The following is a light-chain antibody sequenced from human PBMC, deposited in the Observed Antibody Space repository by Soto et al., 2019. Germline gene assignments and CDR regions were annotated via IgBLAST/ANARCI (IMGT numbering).Light chain of an antibody. V-gene: IGKV3-20*01. CDR2: GAS. Sequence: EIVLTQSPGTLPLSPGERATLSCRASQSVSSNYLVWYQQKPGQAPRRLIYGASSRATGIPDRFSGSGSGTDFTLTISRLEPEDFAVYYCKQYANSPFTFGQGTKLEIK. J-gene: IGKJ2*01. CDR1: QSVSSNY. CDR3: KQYANSPFT.